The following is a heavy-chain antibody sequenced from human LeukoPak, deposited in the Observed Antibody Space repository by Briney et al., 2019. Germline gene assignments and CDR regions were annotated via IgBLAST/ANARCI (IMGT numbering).Heavy chain of an antibody. D-gene: IGHD2-15*01. V-gene: IGHV3-23*01. CDR1: GFTFSSYA. J-gene: IGHJ3*02. CDR3: ARDGTAYSLPDAFDI. CDR2: ISGSGGST. Sequence: GGSLRLSCAASGFTFSSYAMSWVRQAPGKGLEWVSAISGSGGSTYYADSVKGRFTISRDNAKNSLYLQMNSLRAEDTAVYYCARDGTAYSLPDAFDIWGQGTMVTVSS.